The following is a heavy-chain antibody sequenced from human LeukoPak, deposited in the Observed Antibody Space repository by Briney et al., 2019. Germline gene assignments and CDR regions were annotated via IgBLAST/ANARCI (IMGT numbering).Heavy chain of an antibody. V-gene: IGHV4-61*02. D-gene: IGHD3-22*01. CDR3: ARRRITMIVVVPRGYFDY. CDR1: GGSISSGSYY. J-gene: IGHJ4*02. CDR2: IYTSGST. Sequence: SQALSLTCTVSGGSISSGSYYWSWIRQPAGKGLEWIGRIYTSGSTNYNPSLKSRVTISVDTSKNQFSLKLSSVTAADTAVYYCARRRITMIVVVPRGYFDYWGQGTLVTVSS.